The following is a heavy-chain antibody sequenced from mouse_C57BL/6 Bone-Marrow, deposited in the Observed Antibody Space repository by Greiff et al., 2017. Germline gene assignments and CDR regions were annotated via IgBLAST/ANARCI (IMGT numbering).Heavy chain of an antibody. CDR2: LFPRSGNT. J-gene: IGHJ3*01. Sequence: LQESGAELARPGASVKLSCKASGYTFTSYGISWVKQRTGQGLEGIGELFPRSGNTYYNEKFKGKATLTAGKSSSTAYMELRSLTSEDSAVYFCARRRLYYYCSSWFAYWGQGTLVTVSA. CDR3: ARRRLYYYCSSWFAY. V-gene: IGHV1-81*01. CDR1: GYTFTSYG. D-gene: IGHD1-1*01.